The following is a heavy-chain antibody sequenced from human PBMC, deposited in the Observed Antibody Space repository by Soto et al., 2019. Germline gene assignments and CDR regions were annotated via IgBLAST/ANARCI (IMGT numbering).Heavy chain of an antibody. CDR3: ARGDYDFWSGSPKNTRFDP. V-gene: IGHV4-61*01. J-gene: IGHJ5*02. CDR1: GGSVSSATYS. Sequence: QVQLQESGPGLVKPSETLSLTYTVSGGSVSSATYSWNWIRQPPGKGLEWIGNIYYSGSTNYNPSLKRRVTISVDTSKNQFSLKLRSVTAADTAVYYCARGDYDFWSGSPKNTRFDPWGQGTLVTVSS. CDR2: IYYSGST. D-gene: IGHD3-3*01.